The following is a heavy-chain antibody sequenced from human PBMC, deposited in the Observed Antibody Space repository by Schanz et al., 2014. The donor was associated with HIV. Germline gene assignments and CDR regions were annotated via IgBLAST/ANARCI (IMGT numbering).Heavy chain of an antibody. Sequence: QVQLVESGGGLVKPGGSLRLSCAASGFTFSTSSLNWVRQAPGKGLEWVALIPYDGNNDFYADSVKGRFTISRDNSKNTLYLQMNSLRAEDTSVYYCARGFQGFDYWGQGTLVTVSS. V-gene: IGHV3-30*03. CDR2: IPYDGNND. D-gene: IGHD3-10*01. J-gene: IGHJ4*02. CDR3: ARGFQGFDY. CDR1: GFTFSTSS.